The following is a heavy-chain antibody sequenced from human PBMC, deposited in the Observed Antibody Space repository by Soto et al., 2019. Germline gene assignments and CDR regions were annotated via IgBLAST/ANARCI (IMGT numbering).Heavy chain of an antibody. D-gene: IGHD4-17*01. CDR1: GGSISSGGYY. Sequence: SETLSLTCTVSGGSISSGGYYWSWIRQHPGKGLEWIGYIYYCGSTYYNPSLKSRVTISVDTSKNQFSLKLSSVTAADTAVYYCARGQSPPLTTYDYWGQGTLVTVSS. CDR2: IYYCGST. J-gene: IGHJ4*02. V-gene: IGHV4-31*03. CDR3: ARGQSPPLTTYDY.